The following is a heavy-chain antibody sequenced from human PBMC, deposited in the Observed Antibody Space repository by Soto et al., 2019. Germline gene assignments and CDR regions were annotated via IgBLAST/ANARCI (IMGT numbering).Heavy chain of an antibody. D-gene: IGHD5-12*01. J-gene: IGHJ4*02. CDR3: ARDRPRRWHIVATTRFFDY. CDR1: GGSFSGYY. CDR2: INHSGST. V-gene: IGHV4-34*01. Sequence: KPSETLSLTCAVYGGSFSGYYWSWIRQPPGKGLEWIGEINHSGSTNYNPSLKSRVTISVDTSKNQFSLKLSSVTAADTAVYCCARDRPRRWHIVATTRFFDYWGQGTLVTVSS.